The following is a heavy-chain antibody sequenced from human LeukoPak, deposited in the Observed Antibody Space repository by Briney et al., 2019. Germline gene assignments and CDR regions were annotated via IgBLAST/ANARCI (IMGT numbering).Heavy chain of an antibody. J-gene: IGHJ4*02. CDR1: GGTFGAYA. V-gene: IGHV3-33*06. CDR2: IWSDGSDK. CDR3: AKPLSLIAGCECDS. D-gene: IGHD2-15*01. Sequence: GGSLRLSCAASGGTFGAYAMHWVRQPPGKGLEWVAVIWSDGSDKYYADSVKGRFTISRENSKKTLYLQMNSLRADDTAIYYCAKPLSLIAGCECDSWGQGTLVTASS.